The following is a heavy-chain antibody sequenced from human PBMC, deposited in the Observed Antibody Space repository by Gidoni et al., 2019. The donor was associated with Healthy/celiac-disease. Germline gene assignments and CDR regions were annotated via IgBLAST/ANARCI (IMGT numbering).Heavy chain of an antibody. Sequence: QVQLVQSGAEVKKPGSSVKVSCKASGGTFSSYAISWVRQAPGQGLEWMGGIIPIFGTANYAQKFQGRVTITADESTSTAYMELSSLRSEDTAVYYCAMRVGATSFDYYYGMDVWGQGTTVTVSS. CDR3: AMRVGATSFDYYYGMDV. CDR2: IIPIFGTA. J-gene: IGHJ6*02. D-gene: IGHD1-26*01. CDR1: GGTFSSYA. V-gene: IGHV1-69*01.